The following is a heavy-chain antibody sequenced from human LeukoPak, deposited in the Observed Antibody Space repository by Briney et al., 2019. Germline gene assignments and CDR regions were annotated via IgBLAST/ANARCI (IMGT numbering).Heavy chain of an antibody. J-gene: IGHJ4*02. V-gene: IGHV4-59*01. CDR3: ARGISYGAVYDY. D-gene: IGHD3-10*01. Sequence: PSETLSLTCTVSGGSISSYYWSWIRQPPGKGLEWIGYIYYSGSTSYNPSLKSRVTISVDTSKNQFSLKLSSVTAADTAVYYCARGISYGAVYDYWGQGTLVTVSS. CDR1: GGSISSYY. CDR2: IYYSGST.